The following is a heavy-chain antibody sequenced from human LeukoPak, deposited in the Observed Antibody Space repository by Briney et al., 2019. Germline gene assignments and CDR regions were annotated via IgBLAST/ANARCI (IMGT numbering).Heavy chain of an antibody. D-gene: IGHD3-22*01. CDR3: AIPYYYDSSGYYVDY. J-gene: IGHJ4*02. Sequence: ASVKVSCKASGYTFTSYGISWVRQAPGQGLEWMGWISAYNGNTNYAQKLQGRVTMTTDTSTSTAYMELRSLRSDDTAVYYCAIPYYYDSSGYYVDYWGQGTLVTVSS. CDR1: GYTFTSYG. CDR2: ISAYNGNT. V-gene: IGHV1-18*01.